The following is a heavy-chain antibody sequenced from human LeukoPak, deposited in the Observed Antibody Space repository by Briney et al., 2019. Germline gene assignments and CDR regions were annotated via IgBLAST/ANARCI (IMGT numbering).Heavy chain of an antibody. CDR1: GFTFSSYS. D-gene: IGHD4-17*01. CDR3: ARVGLDYGDEYYYYGMDV. V-gene: IGHV3-21*04. Sequence: PGGSLRLSCAASGFTFSSYSMNWVRQAPGKGLEWVSSISSSSSYIYYADSVKGRFTISRDNAKNSLYLQMNSLRAEDTAVYYCARVGLDYGDEYYYYGMDVWGQGTTVTVSS. J-gene: IGHJ6*02. CDR2: ISSSSSYI.